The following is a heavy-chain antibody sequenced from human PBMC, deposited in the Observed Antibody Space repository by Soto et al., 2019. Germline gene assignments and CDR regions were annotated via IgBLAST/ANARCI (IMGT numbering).Heavy chain of an antibody. J-gene: IGHJ5*02. D-gene: IGHD3-22*01. CDR3: ARGREYYYDSSGYYS. CDR2: IWYDGSNK. Sequence: PGGSLRLSCAASGFTFSIYGMHWVRQAPGKGLEWVAVIWYDGSNKYYADSVKGRFTISRDNSKNTLYLQMNSLRAEDTAVYYCARGREYYYDSSGYYSWGQGT. CDR1: GFTFSIYG. V-gene: IGHV3-33*01.